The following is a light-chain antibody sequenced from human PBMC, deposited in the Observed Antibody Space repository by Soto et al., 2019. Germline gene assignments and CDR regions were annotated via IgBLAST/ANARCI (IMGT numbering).Light chain of an antibody. J-gene: IGKJ1*01. CDR3: QHYKMYSPWT. CDR1: QSIISW. Sequence: DIQMTQSPSTLSSSVGDIFTITCRSSQSIISWLAWYQQKPGKAPKLLIYDVSSLQSGVPSRFSGSGSGTEFTLTISSLQPDDFATYYCQHYKMYSPWTFGQGTKVDIK. V-gene: IGKV1-5*01. CDR2: DVS.